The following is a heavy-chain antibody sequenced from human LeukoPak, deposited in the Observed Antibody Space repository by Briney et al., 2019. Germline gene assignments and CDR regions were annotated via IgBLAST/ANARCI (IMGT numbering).Heavy chain of an antibody. CDR1: GGTFSCYA. CDR3: ARGHVHYYYYYGMDV. J-gene: IGHJ6*02. CDR2: IIPIFGTA. Sequence: GASVKVSCKASGGTFSCYAISWVRQAPGQGLEWMGGIIPIFGTANYAQKFQGRVTITADESTSTAYMELSSLRSEDTAVYYCARGHVHYYYYYGMDVWGQGTTVTVSS. V-gene: IGHV1-69*01.